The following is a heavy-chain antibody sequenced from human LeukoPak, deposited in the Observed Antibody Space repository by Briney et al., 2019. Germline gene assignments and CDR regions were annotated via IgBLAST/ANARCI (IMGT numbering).Heavy chain of an antibody. CDR1: GFTFSNYW. D-gene: IGHD3-16*02. CDR2: INSDGINT. J-gene: IGHJ4*02. V-gene: IGHV3-74*01. CDR3: ASDSYYDYVWGSYRPGI. Sequence: GGSLRLSCAASGFTFSNYWMHWVRQAPGKGLVWVSRINSDGINTSYADSVKGRFTISRDNAKNSLYLQMNSLRAEDTAVYYCASDSYYDYVWGSYRPGIWGQGTLVTVSS.